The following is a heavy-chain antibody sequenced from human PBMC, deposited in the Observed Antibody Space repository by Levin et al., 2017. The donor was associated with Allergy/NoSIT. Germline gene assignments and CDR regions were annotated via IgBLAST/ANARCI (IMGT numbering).Heavy chain of an antibody. CDR1: GGSFSGFY. CDR3: ARGRAVQYFTTALLY. J-gene: IGHJ4*02. Sequence: SETLSLTCAVYGGSFSGFYWSWIRQPPGKGLEWIGDINHRGSTNYNPSLKSRVTISVDTSKNQFSLHLDSVTAADTAVSYCARGRAVQYFTTALLYWGQGTLVTVSP. V-gene: IGHV4-34*01. D-gene: IGHD6-19*01. CDR2: INHRGST.